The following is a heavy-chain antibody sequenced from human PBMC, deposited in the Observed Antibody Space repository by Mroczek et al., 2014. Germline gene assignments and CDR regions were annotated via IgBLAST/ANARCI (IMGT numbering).Heavy chain of an antibody. CDR3: AREGRSSSWLSTNYYYYGMDV. D-gene: IGHD6-13*01. J-gene: IGHJ6*02. CDR2: IYTSGST. V-gene: IGHV4-61*02. Sequence: QVQLVESGPGLVKPSQTLSLTCTVSGGSISSGSYYWSWIRQPAGKGLEWIGRIYTSGSTNYNPSLKSRVTISVDTSKNQFSLKLSSVTAADTAVYYCAREGRSSSWLSTNYYYYGMDVWGQGTTVT. CDR1: GGSISSGSYY.